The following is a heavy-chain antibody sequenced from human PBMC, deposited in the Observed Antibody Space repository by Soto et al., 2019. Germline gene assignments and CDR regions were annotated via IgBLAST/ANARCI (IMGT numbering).Heavy chain of an antibody. CDR3: ARDHDILNYYYYGMDV. J-gene: IGHJ6*02. D-gene: IGHD3-9*01. CDR1: GGSISSSSYY. Sequence: QLQLQESGPGLVKPSETLSLTCTVSGGSISSSSYYWGWIRQPPGKGLEWIGSIHYSGSPYYNPSLKSRVTISVDTSKNQFSLKLSSVTAADTAVYYCARDHDILNYYYYGMDVWGQGTTVTVSS. V-gene: IGHV4-39*02. CDR2: IHYSGSP.